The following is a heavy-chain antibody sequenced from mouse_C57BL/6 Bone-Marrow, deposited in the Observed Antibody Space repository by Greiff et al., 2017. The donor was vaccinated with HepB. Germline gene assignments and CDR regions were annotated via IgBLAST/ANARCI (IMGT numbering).Heavy chain of an antibody. D-gene: IGHD2-3*01. CDR1: GFTFSSYT. CDR3: ARHRGYDGPWFAY. V-gene: IGHV5-9*01. Sequence: EVQLQQSGGGLVKPGGSLKLSCAASGFTFSSYTMSWVRQTPEKRLEWVATISGGGGNTYYPDSVKGRFTISRDNAKNTLYLQMSSLRSEDTALYYCARHRGYDGPWFAYWGQGTLVTVSA. J-gene: IGHJ3*01. CDR2: ISGGGGNT.